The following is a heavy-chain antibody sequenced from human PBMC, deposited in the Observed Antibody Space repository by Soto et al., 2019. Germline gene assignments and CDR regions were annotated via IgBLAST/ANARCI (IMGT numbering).Heavy chain of an antibody. CDR2: IYYSGST. Sequence: SETLSLTCTVSGGSISSGDYYWSWIRQPPGKGLEWIGYIYYSGSTYYNPSLKSRVTISVDTSKNQFSLKLSSVTAADTAVYYCARLGIRGAFDIWGQGTMVTVSS. CDR3: ARLGIRGAFDI. V-gene: IGHV4-30-4*01. J-gene: IGHJ3*02. CDR1: GGSISSGDYY. D-gene: IGHD7-27*01.